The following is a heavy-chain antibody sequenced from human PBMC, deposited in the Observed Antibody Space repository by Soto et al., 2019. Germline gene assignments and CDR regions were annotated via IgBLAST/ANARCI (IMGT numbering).Heavy chain of an antibody. J-gene: IGHJ4*02. CDR1: GGTFSSYA. V-gene: IGHV1-69*13. Sequence: SVKVSCKASGGTFSSYAISWVRQAPGQGLEWMGGIIPIFGTANYAQKFQGRVTITADESTSTAYMELSSLRPEDTAVYYCARGYYYDSSGYAYYFDYWGQGTLVTVSS. D-gene: IGHD3-22*01. CDR2: IIPIFGTA. CDR3: ARGYYYDSSGYAYYFDY.